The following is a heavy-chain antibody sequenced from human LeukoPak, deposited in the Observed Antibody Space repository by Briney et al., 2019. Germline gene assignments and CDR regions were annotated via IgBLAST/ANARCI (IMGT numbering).Heavy chain of an antibody. V-gene: IGHV3-30*09. Sequence: PGGSLRLSCAASGFTFSSYAMHWVRQAPGKGLEWVAIISYDGSNKYYADSVKGRFAISRDNSKNTLYLQMNSLRAEDTAVYYCAKHKGDSSSWYQIDYWGQGTLVTVSS. CDR2: ISYDGSNK. CDR3: AKHKGDSSSWYQIDY. J-gene: IGHJ4*02. CDR1: GFTFSSYA. D-gene: IGHD6-13*01.